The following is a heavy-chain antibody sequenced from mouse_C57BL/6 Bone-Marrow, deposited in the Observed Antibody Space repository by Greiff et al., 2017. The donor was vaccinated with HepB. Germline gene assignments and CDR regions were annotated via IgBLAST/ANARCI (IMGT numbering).Heavy chain of an antibody. CDR1: GYTFTEYT. CDR3: ARHEKGPYYYGSSTGFAY. V-gene: IGHV1-62-2*01. CDR2: FYPGSGSI. J-gene: IGHJ3*01. Sequence: QVQLQQSGAELVKPGASVKLSCKASGYTFTEYTIHWVKQRSGQGLEWIGWFYPGSGSIKYNEKFKDKATLTADKSSSTVYMELSRLTSEDSAVYFCARHEKGPYYYGSSTGFAYWGQGTLVTVSA. D-gene: IGHD1-1*01.